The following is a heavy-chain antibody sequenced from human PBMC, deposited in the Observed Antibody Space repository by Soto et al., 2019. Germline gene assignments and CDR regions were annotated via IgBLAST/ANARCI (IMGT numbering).Heavy chain of an antibody. D-gene: IGHD3-16*01. CDR2: ISAYTGNT. V-gene: IGHV1-18*01. J-gene: IGHJ4*02. CDR1: GYTFTNFG. CDR3: ARGGTPIDC. Sequence: QVQLVQSGAEVRKPAASVKVSCKASGYTFTNFGISWVRQAPGQGLERMGGISAYTGNTNYAQNFQGRVTMTTDTSMSTAYMELRSLSSDDTAVYYYARGGTPIDCWGQGTLVTVSS.